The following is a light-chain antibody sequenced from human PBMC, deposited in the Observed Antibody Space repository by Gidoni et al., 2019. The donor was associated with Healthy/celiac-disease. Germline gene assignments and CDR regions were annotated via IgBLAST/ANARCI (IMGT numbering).Light chain of an antibody. Sequence: ELVLTHSPGTLSLSPGERATLSCRASQSVSSSYLAWYQQKPGQAPRLLIYGASSRATGIPDRFSGSGSGTDFTITISRLEPEYFAVYDCQLGVTFGPGTKVDIK. CDR1: QSVSSSY. CDR2: GAS. CDR3: QLGVT. V-gene: IGKV3-20*01. J-gene: IGKJ3*01.